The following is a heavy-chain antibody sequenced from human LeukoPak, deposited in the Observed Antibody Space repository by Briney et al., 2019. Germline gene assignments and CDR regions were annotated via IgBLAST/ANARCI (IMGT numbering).Heavy chain of an antibody. Sequence: ASVKVSCKASGYTFTGYYMHWVRQAPGQGLEWMGWINPNSGGTNYAQKFQGRVTMTRGTSISTAYMELSRLRSDDTAVYYCAREYSGSDGFDYWGQGTLVTVSS. CDR1: GYTFTGYY. J-gene: IGHJ4*02. CDR3: AREYSGSDGFDY. CDR2: INPNSGGT. D-gene: IGHD1-26*01. V-gene: IGHV1-2*02.